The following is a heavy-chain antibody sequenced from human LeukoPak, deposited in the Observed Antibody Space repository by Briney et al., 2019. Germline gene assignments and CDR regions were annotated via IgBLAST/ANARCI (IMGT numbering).Heavy chain of an antibody. V-gene: IGHV3-21*03. J-gene: IGHJ4*02. D-gene: IGHD1-26*01. CDR3: ALLVGATLDFDY. Sequence: GGSLRLSCAASGFTFSTYSMNWVRQAPGKGLEWVSSISSSDIYIYYADSVKGRFTISRDNAKNSLYLQMNSLRAEDTAVYYCALLVGATLDFDYWGQGTLVTVSS. CDR2: ISSSDIYI. CDR1: GFTFSTYS.